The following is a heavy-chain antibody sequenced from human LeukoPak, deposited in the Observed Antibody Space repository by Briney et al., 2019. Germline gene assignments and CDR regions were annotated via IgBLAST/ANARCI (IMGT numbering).Heavy chain of an antibody. CDR3: ARDPRTVTTYYFDY. J-gene: IGHJ4*02. V-gene: IGHV3-66*01. D-gene: IGHD4-17*01. Sequence: GGSLRLSCAASGFTVGNNYMNWVRQAPGKGLEWVSLIFSHGETSYADSVKGRFTISRDNSKNTLYLQMNGLRVEDTAVYYCARDPRTVTTYYFDYWGQGTLVTVSS. CDR2: IFSHGET. CDR1: GFTVGNNY.